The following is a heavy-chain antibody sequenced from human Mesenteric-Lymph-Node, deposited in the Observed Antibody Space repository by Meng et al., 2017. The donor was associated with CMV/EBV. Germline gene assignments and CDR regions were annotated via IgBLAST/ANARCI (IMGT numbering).Heavy chain of an antibody. V-gene: IGHV4-31*03. J-gene: IGHJ4*02. CDR2: IKYTGST. CDR3: ARGPSWRPDF. Sequence: LTCMVSGVSISRSDYYWNWIRQHPGKGLEWIGYIKYTGSTSRNPSLESRITMSLDTSKNHFSLRLNSVTAADTAMYYCARGPSWRPDFWGQGTLVTVSS. CDR1: GVSISRSDYY.